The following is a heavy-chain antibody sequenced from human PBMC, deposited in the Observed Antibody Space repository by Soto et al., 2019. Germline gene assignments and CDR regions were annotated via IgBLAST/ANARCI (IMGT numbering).Heavy chain of an antibody. J-gene: IGHJ4*02. CDR1: GFTFSSCP. CDR2: SSGTGGRT. Sequence: GGSLSLSCAASGFTFSSCPRNWFRQAPGKGLEWVSASSGTGGRTYYADTVRGRFSISRDESKKTLYLQMNNLRAEDTAVYYCAKDPTPPIAVSGIDCWGQGTLVTVSS. CDR3: AKDPTPPIAVSGIDC. D-gene: IGHD6-19*01. V-gene: IGHV3-23*01.